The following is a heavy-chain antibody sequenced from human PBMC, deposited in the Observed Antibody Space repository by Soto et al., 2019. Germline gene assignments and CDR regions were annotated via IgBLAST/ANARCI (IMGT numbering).Heavy chain of an antibody. V-gene: IGHV3-23*01. Sequence: EVQLLESGGGLVQPGGSLKLSCAASGFTFSNYAMSWVRQAPGKGLEWVAVVSGSGGTTYYADSVKGRFTISRDNSKNTLYLQMNSLRAEDTAVYYCAKRRVPQLERFHSYGMDVWGQGTTVIVSS. CDR1: GFTFSNYA. J-gene: IGHJ6*02. CDR2: VSGSGGTT. D-gene: IGHD1-1*01. CDR3: AKRRVPQLERFHSYGMDV.